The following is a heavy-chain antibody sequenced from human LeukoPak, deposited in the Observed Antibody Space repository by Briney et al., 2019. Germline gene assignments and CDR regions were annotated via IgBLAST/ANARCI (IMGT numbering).Heavy chain of an antibody. Sequence: SETLSLTCTVSGGSISSYYWGWIRQPAGKGLEWIGRIYTSGSTNYNPSLKSRVTMTVDTSKNQFSLKLSSVTAADTAVYYCARERLNIVVVPAAYYTYGDWFDPWRQGTLVTVSS. D-gene: IGHD2-2*01. V-gene: IGHV4-4*07. CDR3: ARERLNIVVVPAAYYTYGDWFDP. CDR1: GGSISSYY. CDR2: IYTSGST. J-gene: IGHJ5*02.